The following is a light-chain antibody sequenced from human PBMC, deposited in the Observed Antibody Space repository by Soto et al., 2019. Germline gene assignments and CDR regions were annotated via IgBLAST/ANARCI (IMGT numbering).Light chain of an antibody. CDR3: SSWDRSLDNWM. V-gene: IGLV1-44*01. Sequence: QSVPTQPPSASGTPGQRVTITCYGDNSNIASNGVNWYQQLPGTAPKLLIYSDNRRPSGVPDRFSASKSGASAFLTISGLQSDDEADYYCSSWDRSLDNWMFGGGTKVTVL. J-gene: IGLJ3*02. CDR1: NSNIASNG. CDR2: SDN.